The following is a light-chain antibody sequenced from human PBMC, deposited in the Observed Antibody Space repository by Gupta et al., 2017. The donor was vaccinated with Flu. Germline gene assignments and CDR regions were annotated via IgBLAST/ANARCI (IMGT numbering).Light chain of an antibody. J-gene: IGKJ4*01. CDR2: AAS. Sequence: DIQMTQSPSSLSASVRDRVTITCRASQSISTSLNWYQQKPGKAPKLLIYAASSLQSGVPSRFSGSESGTDFTLTIIILKPEDFPPYYFHQSYGTRITFGGGTKVEI. CDR3: HQSYGTRIT. CDR1: QSISTS. V-gene: IGKV1-39*01.